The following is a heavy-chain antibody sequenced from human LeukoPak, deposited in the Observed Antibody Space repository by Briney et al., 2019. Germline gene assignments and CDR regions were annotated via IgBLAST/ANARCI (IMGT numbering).Heavy chain of an antibody. J-gene: IGHJ3*02. CDR1: GFTFSSYA. Sequence: PGRSLRLSCAASGFTFSSYAISWVRQAPGQGLEWMGRIIPILGIANYAQKFQGRVTITADKSTSTAYMELSSLRSEDTAVYYCARANGDYNSGAFDIWGQGTMVTVSS. D-gene: IGHD4-17*01. CDR2: IIPILGIA. CDR3: ARANGDYNSGAFDI. V-gene: IGHV1-69*04.